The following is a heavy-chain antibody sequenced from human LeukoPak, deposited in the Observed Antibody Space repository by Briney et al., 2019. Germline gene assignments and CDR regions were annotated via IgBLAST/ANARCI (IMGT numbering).Heavy chain of an antibody. Sequence: GASVKVSCKASGYTFTSYDINWVRQATGQGLEWMGWMNPNSGNTGYAQKFQGRVTITRNTSISTAYMELSSLRSEDTAVSYCASTWEPELPHDAFDIWGQGTMVTVSS. J-gene: IGHJ3*02. CDR3: ASTWEPELPHDAFDI. V-gene: IGHV1-8*03. CDR1: GYTFTSYD. CDR2: MNPNSGNT. D-gene: IGHD1-26*01.